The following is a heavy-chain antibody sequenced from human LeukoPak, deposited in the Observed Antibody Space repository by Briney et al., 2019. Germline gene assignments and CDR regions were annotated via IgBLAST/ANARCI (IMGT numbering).Heavy chain of an antibody. CDR2: IIPILGIA. CDR1: GYSFTSYY. V-gene: IGHV1-69*04. D-gene: IGHD3-22*01. Sequence: ASVKVSCKTSGYSFTSYYVHWVRQAPGQGLEWMGRIIPILGIANYAQKFQGRVTITADKSTSTAYMELSSLRSEDTAVYYCARAPNSLYDSSGYYYFYDYWGQGTLVTVSS. J-gene: IGHJ4*02. CDR3: ARAPNSLYDSSGYYYFYDY.